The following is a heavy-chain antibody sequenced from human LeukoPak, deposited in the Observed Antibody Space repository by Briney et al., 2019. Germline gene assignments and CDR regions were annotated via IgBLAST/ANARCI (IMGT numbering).Heavy chain of an antibody. CDR1: GGSISSCY. V-gene: IGHV4-59*01. CDR3: ARDRGTVTHEGAFDI. D-gene: IGHD4-17*01. J-gene: IGHJ3*02. Sequence: PSETLSLTCTVSGGSISSCYWSWIRQPPGKGLEWIGYIYYSGSTNYNPSLKSRVTISVDTSKNQFSLKLSSVTAADTAVYYCARDRGTVTHEGAFDIWGQGTMVTVSS. CDR2: IYYSGST.